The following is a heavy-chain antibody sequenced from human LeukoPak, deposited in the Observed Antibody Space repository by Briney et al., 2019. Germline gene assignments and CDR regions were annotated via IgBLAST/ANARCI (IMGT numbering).Heavy chain of an antibody. CDR3: AKGGSPHYYYYMDV. CDR2: ISWNSGSI. D-gene: IGHD2-15*01. Sequence: GGSLRLSCAASGLTFDDYAMHWVRQAPGKGLEWVSGISWNSGSIGYADSVKGRFTISRDNAKNSLYLQMNSLRAEDMALYCCAKGGSPHYYYYMDVWGKGTTVTVSS. V-gene: IGHV3-9*03. CDR1: GLTFDDYA. J-gene: IGHJ6*03.